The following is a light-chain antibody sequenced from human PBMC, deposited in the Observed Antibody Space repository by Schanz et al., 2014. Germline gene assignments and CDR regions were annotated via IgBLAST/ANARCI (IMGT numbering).Light chain of an antibody. CDR2: GAS. V-gene: IGKV3-15*01. Sequence: EIVMTQSPATLSVSPGERATLSCRASQSVSSNLAWYQQKPGQAPRLLIYGASTRATGIPARFSGSGSGTDFTLTISRLEPEDFAMYYCQQYGNSPGTFGQGTRLEIE. CDR3: QQYGNSPGT. J-gene: IGKJ5*01. CDR1: QSVSSN.